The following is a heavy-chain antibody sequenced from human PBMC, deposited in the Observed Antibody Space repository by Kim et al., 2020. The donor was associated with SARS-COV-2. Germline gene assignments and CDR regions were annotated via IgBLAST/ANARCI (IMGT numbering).Heavy chain of an antibody. CDR3: AREVDTAMAPDY. V-gene: IGHV3-30*04. CDR1: GFTFSRNA. D-gene: IGHD5-18*01. J-gene: IGHJ4*02. Sequence: GGSLRLSCAASGFTFSRNAMHWVRQAPGKGLEWVAVISYDGSNKYYADSVKGRFTISRDNSKNTLYLQMNGLRAEDTAVYYCAREVDTAMAPDYWGQGTLVTVSS. CDR2: ISYDGSNK.